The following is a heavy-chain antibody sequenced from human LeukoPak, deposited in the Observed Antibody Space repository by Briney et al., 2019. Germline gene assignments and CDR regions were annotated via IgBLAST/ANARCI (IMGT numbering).Heavy chain of an antibody. CDR1: GDSVSSNSAA. CDR3: ARDHYDIDCACVDI. Sequence: SQTLSLTCAISGDSVSSNSAAWNWIRQSPSSGLEWLGRTYYRSKWYNDYAVSVKSRITINPDTSKNQFSLQLNSVTPEDTAVYYCARDHYDIDCACVDIWGQGTMVTVSS. D-gene: IGHD3-22*01. J-gene: IGHJ3*02. CDR2: TYYRSKWYN. V-gene: IGHV6-1*01.